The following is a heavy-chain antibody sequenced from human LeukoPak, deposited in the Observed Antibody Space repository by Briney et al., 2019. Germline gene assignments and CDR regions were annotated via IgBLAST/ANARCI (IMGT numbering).Heavy chain of an antibody. J-gene: IGHJ6*04. D-gene: IGHD3-10*02. CDR3: AELGITMIGGV. CDR2: ISSSGSTI. CDR1: GFTFSSYE. V-gene: IGHV3-48*03. Sequence: GGSLRLSCAASGFTFSSYEMNWVRQAPGKGLEWVSYISSSGSTIYYADSVKCRFTISRDNAKNSLYLQMNSLRAEDTAVYYCAELGITMIGGVWGKGTTLTISS.